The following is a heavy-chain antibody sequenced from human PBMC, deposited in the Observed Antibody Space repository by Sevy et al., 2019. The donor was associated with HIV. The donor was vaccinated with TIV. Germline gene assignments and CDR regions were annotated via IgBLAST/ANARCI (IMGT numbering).Heavy chain of an antibody. CDR2: IYYSGST. CDR1: GGSISSYY. CDR3: ARSRGEFDY. D-gene: IGHD2-21*01. J-gene: IGHJ4*02. V-gene: IGHV4-59*13. Sequence: SETLSLTCTVSGGSISSYYWSWIRQPPGKGLEWIGYIYYSGSTNYNLSLKSRVTISVDTSKNQFSLKLSSVTAADTAVYYCARSRGEFDYWGQGTLVTVSS.